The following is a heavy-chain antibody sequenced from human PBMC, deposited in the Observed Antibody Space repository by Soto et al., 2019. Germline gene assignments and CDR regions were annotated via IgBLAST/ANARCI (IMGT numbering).Heavy chain of an antibody. D-gene: IGHD3-9*01. CDR2: IWHDGTNR. J-gene: IGHJ4*02. CDR1: RLTLNRFG. V-gene: IGHV3-33*01. Sequence: QVQLVESGGGVVQPGKSLTLSCAESRLTLNRFGMHWVRQAPGKGLEWVAMIWHDGTNRYYGESVKGRFTISRDSSKNTMYLQMNSLRAEDTAVYYCERALGYDIMTGYFDYWGQGTLVTVSS. CDR3: ERALGYDIMTGYFDY.